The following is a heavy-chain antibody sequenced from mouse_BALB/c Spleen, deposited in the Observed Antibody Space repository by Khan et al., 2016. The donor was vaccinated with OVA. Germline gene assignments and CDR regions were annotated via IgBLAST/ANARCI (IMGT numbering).Heavy chain of an antibody. V-gene: IGHV2-6*02. CDR1: GFSLTTYG. J-gene: IGHJ4*01. D-gene: IGHD2-3*01. Sequence: VQLQESGPGLVAPSQSLSITCTVSGFSLTTYGVHWVRQPPGKGLEWLVVIWSDGSTNYNPVLKSRLSISKDNSKSQVFLKMNSLQTDDTAMYYCARWFDGYSSLYAMDYWGQGTSVTVSS. CDR2: IWSDGST. CDR3: ARWFDGYSSLYAMDY.